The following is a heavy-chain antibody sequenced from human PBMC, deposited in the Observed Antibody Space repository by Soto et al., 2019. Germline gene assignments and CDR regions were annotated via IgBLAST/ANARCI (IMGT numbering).Heavy chain of an antibody. CDR1: GYTFSSYG. CDR3: GRDHRGGNSGGRFDP. CDR2: ISAYNGNT. V-gene: IGHV1-18*01. Sequence: QVQLVQSGTEVKKPGASVKVSCKASGYTFSSYGITWVRQAPGQGLEWMGWISAYNGNTKYAQKFQGRVTMTTDTSTGRAYMELRSLRSDDTAVYYCGRDHRGGNSGGRFDPWGQGTLVTVSS. D-gene: IGHD2-21*02. J-gene: IGHJ5*02.